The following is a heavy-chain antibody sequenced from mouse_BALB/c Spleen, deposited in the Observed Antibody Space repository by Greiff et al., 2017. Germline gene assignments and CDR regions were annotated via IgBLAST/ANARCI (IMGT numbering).Heavy chain of an antibody. CDR3: ARERELGRGYFDY. D-gene: IGHD4-1*01. CDR1: GFTFSDYG. J-gene: IGHJ2*01. V-gene: IGHV5-15*02. Sequence: EVHLVESGAGLVQPGGSRTLSCAASGFTFSDYGMAWVRQAPGQGPEWVAFISTLAYSIYYADTVTGRFTISRENAKNTLYLEMSSLRSEDTAMYYCARERELGRGYFDYWGQGTTVTVSS. CDR2: ISTLAYSI.